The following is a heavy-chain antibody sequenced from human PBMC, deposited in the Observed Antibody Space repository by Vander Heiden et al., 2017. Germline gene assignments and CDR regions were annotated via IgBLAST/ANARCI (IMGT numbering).Heavy chain of an antibody. CDR3: ARDLQPLAYCGGDCALSQYYFDY. V-gene: IGHV1-18*01. CDR2: ISAYNGNT. D-gene: IGHD2-21*02. CDR1: GYTFTSYG. J-gene: IGHJ4*02. Sequence: QLQLVQSGAEATKPAASVKVSCKASGYTFTSYGISWVRQAPGQGLQGMGWISAYNGNTIYAQKLQGRVTMTTDTSTSTAYMELRSLRSDDTAVYYCARDLQPLAYCGGDCALSQYYFDYWGQGTLVTVSS.